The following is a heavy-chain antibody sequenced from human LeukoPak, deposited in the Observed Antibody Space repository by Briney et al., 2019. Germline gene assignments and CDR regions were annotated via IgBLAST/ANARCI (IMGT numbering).Heavy chain of an antibody. CDR3: ARQYSSGWYENWFDP. D-gene: IGHD6-19*01. J-gene: IGHJ5*02. CDR1: GYTFTGYY. CDR2: INPNSGGT. Sequence: ASVKVSCKASGYTFTGYYMHWVRQAPGQGLEWMGWINPNSGGTNYAQKFQGRVTMTRDTSISTAYMELSRLRSDDTAVYYCARQYSSGWYENWFDPWGQGTLVTVSS. V-gene: IGHV1-2*02.